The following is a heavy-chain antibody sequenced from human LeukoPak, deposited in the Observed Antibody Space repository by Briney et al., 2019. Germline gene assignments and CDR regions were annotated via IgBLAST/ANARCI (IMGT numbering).Heavy chain of an antibody. V-gene: IGHV3-23*01. CDR1: GFTFSSYA. J-gene: IGHJ4*02. CDR2: ISGSGGST. Sequence: GGSLRLPCAASGFTFSSYAMSWVRQAPGKGLEWVSAISGSGGSTYYADSVKGRFTISRDNSKNTLYLQMNSLRAEDTAVYYCAKGPITIFGVVRSFDYWGQGTLVTVSS. D-gene: IGHD3-3*01. CDR3: AKGPITIFGVVRSFDY.